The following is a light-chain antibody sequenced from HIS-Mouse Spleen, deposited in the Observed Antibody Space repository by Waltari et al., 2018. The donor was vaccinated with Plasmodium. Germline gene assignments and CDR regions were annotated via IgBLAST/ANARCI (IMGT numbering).Light chain of an antibody. V-gene: IGLV1-47*01. CDR3: AAWDDSLSGWV. Sequence: QSVLTQPPSASGTPGQRVPIACSRSSSNIGSNYVYWYQQLPGTAPKLLIYRNNQRPSGVPDRFSVSKSGTSASLAISGLRSEDEADYYCAAWDDSLSGWVFGGGTKLTVL. CDR2: RNN. J-gene: IGLJ3*02. CDR1: SSNIGSNY.